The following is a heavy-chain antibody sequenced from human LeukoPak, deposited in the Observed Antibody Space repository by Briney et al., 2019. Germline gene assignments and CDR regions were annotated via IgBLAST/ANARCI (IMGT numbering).Heavy chain of an antibody. CDR2: IYHSGST. D-gene: IGHD5-18*01. CDR1: GGSISSSSYY. V-gene: IGHV4-39*01. CDR3: ARQSVTDFDY. J-gene: IGHJ4*02. Sequence: SETLSLTCTVSGGSISSSSYYWGWIRQPPGKGLEWIGSIYHSGSTYYNPSLKSRVTISVDTSKNQFSLKLSSVTAADTAVYYCARQSVTDFDYWGQGTLVTVSS.